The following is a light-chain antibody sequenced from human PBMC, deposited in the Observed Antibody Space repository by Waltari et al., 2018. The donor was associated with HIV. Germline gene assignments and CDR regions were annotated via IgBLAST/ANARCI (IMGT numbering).Light chain of an antibody. CDR1: SNDVGGYNY. J-gene: IGLJ2*01. Sequence: QSALTQPASVSGSPGPSITIPCTGSSNDVGGYNYVSWYQQHPGKAPRLMIYDVSTRPSGVSDRFSGSKSGDTASLTISGLQPEDEADYYCESYTSTSVWLFGGGTRLTVL. V-gene: IGLV2-14*03. CDR3: ESYTSTSVWL. CDR2: DVS.